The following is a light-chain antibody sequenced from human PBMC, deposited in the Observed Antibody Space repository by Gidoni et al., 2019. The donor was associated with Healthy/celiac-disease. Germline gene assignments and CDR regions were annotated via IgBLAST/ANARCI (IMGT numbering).Light chain of an antibody. Sequence: EIVLTQSPATLSLSPGARATLSCRASQCVSSYLAWYQQKPGQAPRLLIYDASNRATGIPARFSGSGSGTDFTLTISSLEPEDFAVYYCQQRSNWPLTFGGGTKVEIK. CDR2: DAS. CDR3: QQRSNWPLT. V-gene: IGKV3-11*01. CDR1: QCVSSY. J-gene: IGKJ4*01.